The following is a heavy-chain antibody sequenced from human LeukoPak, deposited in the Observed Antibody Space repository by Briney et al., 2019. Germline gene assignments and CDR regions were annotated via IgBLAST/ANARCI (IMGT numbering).Heavy chain of an antibody. CDR2: ISPNSGGT. J-gene: IGHJ5*02. Sequence: ASVKVSCKASGYTFTGYNIHWVRQAPGQGLEWMGWISPNSGGTSYAQKFQGRVTMTRDTSISTAYMELTRVGSDDTAVYYCTRDRLGGSGWFDPWGQGTLVTVSS. D-gene: IGHD3-16*01. CDR3: TRDRLGGSGWFDP. CDR1: GYTFTGYN. V-gene: IGHV1-2*02.